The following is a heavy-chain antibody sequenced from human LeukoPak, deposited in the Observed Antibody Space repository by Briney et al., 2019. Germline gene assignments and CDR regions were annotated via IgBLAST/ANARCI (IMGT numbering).Heavy chain of an antibody. CDR1: GFRFSYHD. CDR2: IGAAGAHT. V-gene: IGHV3-64*02. D-gene: IGHD1-14*01. Sequence: GGSLRLSCAASGFRFSYHDMHWVRQAPGKGLEFVSSIGAAGAHTFYADSVKGRCTISRDNFQSTMYLQMDGLRPEDSAVYYCARELGGTKTGGFDIWGQGTVVTVSS. CDR3: ARELGGTKTGGFDI. J-gene: IGHJ3*02.